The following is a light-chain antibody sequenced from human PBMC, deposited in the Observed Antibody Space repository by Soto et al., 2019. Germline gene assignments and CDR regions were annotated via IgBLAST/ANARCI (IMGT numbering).Light chain of an antibody. CDR2: GDS. CDR1: SSNIGRGYD. J-gene: IGLJ3*02. V-gene: IGLV1-40*01. CDR3: QTFDSTLTISWV. Sequence: QPVLTQPPSVSGAPGQTVTISCTGSSSNIGRGYDVHWYQQVPGSAPRLLLSGDSNRPSGVPDRFSGSRSGTSASLAITGLQAEDEADYYCQTFDSTLTISWVFGGGTKVTVL.